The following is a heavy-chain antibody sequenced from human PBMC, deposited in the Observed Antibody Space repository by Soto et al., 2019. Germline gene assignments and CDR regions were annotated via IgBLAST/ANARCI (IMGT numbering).Heavy chain of an antibody. D-gene: IGHD2-21*01. Sequence: ASVKVSCKASGGTFSSYTISWVRQAPGQGLEWMGRIIPILGIANYAQKFQGRVTITADKSTSTAYMELSSLRSEDTAVYYCARDSVVGDSYFFDYWGQGTLVTVSS. V-gene: IGHV1-69*04. CDR3: ARDSVVGDSYFFDY. CDR2: IIPILGIA. CDR1: GGTFSSYT. J-gene: IGHJ4*02.